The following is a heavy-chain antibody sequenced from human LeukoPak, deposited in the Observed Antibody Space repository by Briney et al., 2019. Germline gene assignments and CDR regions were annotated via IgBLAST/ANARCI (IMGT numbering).Heavy chain of an antibody. J-gene: IGHJ4*02. CDR1: GYTFTSYG. D-gene: IGHD6-13*01. CDR3: ARDYGSIAAAGTHDY. V-gene: IGHV1-18*04. Sequence: ASVKVSCKASGYTFTSYGISWVRQAPGQGLEWMGWISVYNGHTNYAQKLQGRVTMTTDTSTSTAYMELRSLRSDDTAVYYCARDYGSIAAAGTHDYWGQGTLVTASS. CDR2: ISVYNGHT.